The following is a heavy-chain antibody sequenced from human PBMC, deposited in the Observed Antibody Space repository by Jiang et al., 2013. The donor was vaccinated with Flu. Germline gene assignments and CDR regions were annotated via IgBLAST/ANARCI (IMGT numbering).Heavy chain of an antibody. CDR3: AKSGHYYASGGYYYFDY. CDR1: GYTFTGYD. J-gene: IGHJ4*02. Sequence: SGAEVKKPGASVKVSCKASGYTFTGYDMHWVRQAPGQGLEWMGRINPNSGGTDYAQKFQGRVTMTRDTSISTAYMELNRVRPDDTAVYYCAKSGHYYASGGYYYFDYWGQGTLVTVST. CDR2: INPNSGGT. D-gene: IGHD3-22*01. V-gene: IGHV1-2*06.